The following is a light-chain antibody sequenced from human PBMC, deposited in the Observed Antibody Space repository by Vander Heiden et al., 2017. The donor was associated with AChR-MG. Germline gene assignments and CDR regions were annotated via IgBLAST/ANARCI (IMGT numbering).Light chain of an antibody. CDR2: GNS. Sequence: QSVLTPPPSVSRAPGHRVTISCTGSSSNIGAGYDVHWYQQLPGTAPKLLIYGNSNRPSGVPDRFSGSKSGTSASLAITGLQAEDEADYYCQSYDSSLSGWVFGGGTKLTVL. V-gene: IGLV1-40*01. CDR1: SSNIGAGYD. CDR3: QSYDSSLSGWV. J-gene: IGLJ3*02.